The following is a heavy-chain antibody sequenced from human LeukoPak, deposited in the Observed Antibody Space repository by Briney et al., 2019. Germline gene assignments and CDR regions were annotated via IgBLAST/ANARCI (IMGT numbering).Heavy chain of an antibody. CDR1: GFTFRSYG. CDR2: TRNDGSDN. J-gene: IGHJ1*01. CDR3: ARENEAGYRGNGPSQH. Sequence: GGSLRLSCAAPGFTFRSYGMHWVRQAPGKGLEWVAFTRNDGSDNHYTDSVKGRFTISRDSSTLYLQMNSLRTEDTAVYYCARENEAGYRGNGPSQHWGQGTLVTVSS. D-gene: IGHD6-13*01. V-gene: IGHV3-30*02.